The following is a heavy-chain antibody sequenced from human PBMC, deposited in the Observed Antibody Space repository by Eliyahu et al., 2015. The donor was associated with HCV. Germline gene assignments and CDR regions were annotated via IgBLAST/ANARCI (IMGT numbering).Heavy chain of an antibody. D-gene: IGHD4-11*01. CDR1: GFXXSNYG. CDR3: ANIVTSGY. V-gene: IGHV3-30*18. J-gene: IGHJ4*02. CDR2: ISKDGSYT. Sequence: QVERVESGGGXXQPGXSLRXSXAASGFXXSNYGMHWVRQAPGKGLEWVAVISKDGSYTYYVDSVKGRFTISRDNSKNTLYLQMNSLRVEDTAVYYCANIVTSGYWGQGTLVTVSS.